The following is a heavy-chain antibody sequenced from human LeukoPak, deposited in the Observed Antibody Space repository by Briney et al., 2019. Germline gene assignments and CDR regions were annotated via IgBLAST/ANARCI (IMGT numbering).Heavy chain of an antibody. J-gene: IGHJ4*02. Sequence: GGSLRLSCAVSGFTFSSYGMHWVRRAPGKGLEWVAVIWYDGSNKYYADSVKGRFTISRDNSKNTLYLQMNSLRAEDTAVYYCAREDVANWSKLFDYWGQGTLVTVSS. V-gene: IGHV3-33*01. CDR2: IWYDGSNK. D-gene: IGHD7-27*01. CDR3: AREDVANWSKLFDY. CDR1: GFTFSSYG.